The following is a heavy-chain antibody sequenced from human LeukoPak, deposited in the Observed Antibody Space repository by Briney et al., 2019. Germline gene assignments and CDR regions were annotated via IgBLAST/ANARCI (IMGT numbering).Heavy chain of an antibody. CDR1: GFTFSSYS. Sequence: GGSLRLSCAASGFTFSSYSMNWVRQAPGKGLEWVSSISSSSSYIYYAGSVKGRFTISRDNAKNSLYLQMNSLRAEDTAVYYCASLAVTTTFDYWGQGTLVTVSS. CDR2: ISSSSSYI. D-gene: IGHD4-17*01. V-gene: IGHV3-21*01. CDR3: ASLAVTTTFDY. J-gene: IGHJ4*02.